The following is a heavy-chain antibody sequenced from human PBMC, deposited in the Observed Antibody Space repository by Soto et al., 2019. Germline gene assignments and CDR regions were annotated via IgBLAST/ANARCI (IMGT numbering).Heavy chain of an antibody. CDR1: GGSISSSSYY. V-gene: IGHV4-39*01. J-gene: IGHJ4*02. D-gene: IGHD6-6*01. CDR3: ARHPQQVVGYFDY. CDR2: IYYSGST. Sequence: PSETLSLTCTVSGGSISSSSYYWGWIRQPPGKGLEWIGSIYYSGSTYYNPSLKSRVTISVDTSKNQFSLKLSSVTAADAAVYYCARHPQQVVGYFDYWGQGTLVTVSS.